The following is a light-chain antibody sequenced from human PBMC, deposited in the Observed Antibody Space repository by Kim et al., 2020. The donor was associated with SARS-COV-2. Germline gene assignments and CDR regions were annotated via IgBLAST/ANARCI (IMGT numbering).Light chain of an antibody. CDR2: QDN. V-gene: IGLV3-1*01. Sequence: SVSPGETATISGTGDNLQFKYCCGYHRTAGRSPVLVRYQDNKRPSGIPERFSGSNSGNTATLTISGTQAMDEAYYYCQVWDNSLGVFGAGTQLTVL. CDR1: NLQFKY. CDR3: QVWDNSLGV. J-gene: IGLJ2*01.